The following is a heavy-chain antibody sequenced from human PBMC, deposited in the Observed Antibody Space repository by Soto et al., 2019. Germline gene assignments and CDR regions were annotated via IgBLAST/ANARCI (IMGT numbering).Heavy chain of an antibody. J-gene: IGHJ6*02. CDR2: ISWDGGST. D-gene: IGHD4-4*01. Sequence: GGSLRLSCAASGFTFDDYAMHWVRQAPGKGLEWVSLISWDGGSTYYADSVKGRFTISRDNSKNSLYLQMNSLRAEDTALYYCAKYIAGPGNADYYYYYYGMDVWGQGTTVTVSS. CDR1: GFTFDDYA. CDR3: AKYIAGPGNADYYYYYYGMDV. V-gene: IGHV3-43D*03.